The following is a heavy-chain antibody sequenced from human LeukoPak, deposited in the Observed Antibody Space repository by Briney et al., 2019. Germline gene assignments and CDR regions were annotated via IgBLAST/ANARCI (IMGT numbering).Heavy chain of an antibody. V-gene: IGHV4-38-2*02. D-gene: IGHD5-24*01. Sequence: SETLSLTCTVSGYSISSGYYWGWIRQPPGKGLEWIGSIYHSGSTHYNPSLKSRVTISVDTSKNQFSLKLSSVTAADTAVYYCARGRVRWLQFHNWFDPWGQGTLVTVSS. CDR1: GYSISSGYY. CDR2: IYHSGST. J-gene: IGHJ5*02. CDR3: ARGRVRWLQFHNWFDP.